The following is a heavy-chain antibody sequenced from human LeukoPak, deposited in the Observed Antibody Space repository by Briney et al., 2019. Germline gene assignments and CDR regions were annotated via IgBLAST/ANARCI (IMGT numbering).Heavy chain of an antibody. Sequence: QPGGSLRLSCAASGFTFDDYAMHWVRQAPGKGLEWVSLISGDGGSTYYADSVKGRFTISRDNSKNSLYLQMNSLRTEDTALYYCAKDTCSGGSCTPGDYWGQGTLVTVSS. CDR1: GFTFDDYA. J-gene: IGHJ4*02. V-gene: IGHV3-43*02. CDR3: AKDTCSGGSCTPGDY. CDR2: ISGDGGST. D-gene: IGHD2-15*01.